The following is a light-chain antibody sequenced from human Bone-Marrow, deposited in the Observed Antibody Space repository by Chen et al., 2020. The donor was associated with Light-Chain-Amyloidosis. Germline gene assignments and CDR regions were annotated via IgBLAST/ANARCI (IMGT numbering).Light chain of an antibody. V-gene: IGLV1-47*02. CDR2: RDT. Sequence: HSRLNQPPSASGTPGQRVTISSYGRRSTIGYSFRYWYRHLPGTAPKLLISRDTQRPSGVSDRFSGSNSGTTASLTIRGLRSEDEAFYYCQTWYFSGSCQGVFGGGTKLTV. CDR1: RSTIGYSF. J-gene: IGLJ3*02. CDR3: QTWYFSGSCQGV.